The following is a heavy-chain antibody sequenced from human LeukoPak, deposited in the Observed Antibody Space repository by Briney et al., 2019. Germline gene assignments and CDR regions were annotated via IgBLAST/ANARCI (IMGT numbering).Heavy chain of an antibody. CDR2: IYYSGST. V-gene: IGHV4-59*12. Sequence: PSETLSLTCTVSGGSISSYYWSWIRQPPGKGLEWIGYIYYSGSTNYNPSLKSRVTISVDTSKNQFSLKLSSVTAADTAVYYCATRRDSTPYNWFDPWGQGTLVTVSS. J-gene: IGHJ5*02. D-gene: IGHD2/OR15-2a*01. CDR1: GGSISSYY. CDR3: ATRRDSTPYNWFDP.